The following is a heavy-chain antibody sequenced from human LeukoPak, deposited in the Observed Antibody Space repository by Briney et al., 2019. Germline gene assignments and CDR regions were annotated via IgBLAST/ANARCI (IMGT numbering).Heavy chain of an antibody. CDR1: GYTFTSYY. J-gene: IGHJ4*02. V-gene: IGHV1-46*01. CDR3: ARVDGDGYVHYFDY. CDR2: INPSGGST. Sequence: ASVKVSCKASGYTFTSYYMHWVRQAPGQGLEWMGIINPSGGSTSYAQKFQGRVTITADESTSTAYMELSSLRSEDTAVYYCARVDGDGYVHYFDYWGQGTLVTVSS. D-gene: IGHD5-24*01.